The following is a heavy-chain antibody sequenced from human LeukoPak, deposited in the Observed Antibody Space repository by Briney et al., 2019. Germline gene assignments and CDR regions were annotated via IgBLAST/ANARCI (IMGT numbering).Heavy chain of an antibody. D-gene: IGHD3-10*01. CDR3: AKDFTPFYYGAGSIDS. V-gene: IGHV3-43D*03. J-gene: IGHJ5*01. Sequence: GGSLRLSCAASGFTFYDYAMHWVRQAPGKGLEWVSLISWDGGVTFYSDSVKGRFTISRDNRKNSLYLQMNNLRTEDTALYYCAKDFTPFYYGAGSIDSWGRGTLVPVSS. CDR1: GFTFYDYA. CDR2: ISWDGGVT.